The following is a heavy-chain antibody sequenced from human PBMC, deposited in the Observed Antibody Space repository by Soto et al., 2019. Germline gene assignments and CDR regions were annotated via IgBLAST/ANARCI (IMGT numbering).Heavy chain of an antibody. V-gene: IGHV1-2*02. CDR2: INPNTGGT. D-gene: IGHD2-8*02. CDR3: ARERYKVLSDGMEV. CDR1: GFSLTGYY. J-gene: IGHJ6*02. Sequence: VASVKVSCKASGFSLTGYYFHWRRAAPGQGLEWLGWINPNTGGTTYAQKFQGRVTLTWDTSINTAYMELSSLRPDDTAMYYCARERYKVLSDGMEVWGQGTSVTVSS.